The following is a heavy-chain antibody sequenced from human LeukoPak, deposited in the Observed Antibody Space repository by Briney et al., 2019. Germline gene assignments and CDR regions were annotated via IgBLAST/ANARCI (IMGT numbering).Heavy chain of an antibody. CDR1: GGSISSYY. CDR2: IYYSGST. D-gene: IGHD5-24*01. V-gene: IGHV4-39*07. Sequence: PSETLSLTCTVSGGSISSYYWSWIRQPPGKGLEWIGSIYYSGSTFYNPSLKSRVTISVDTSKNQFSLKLSSVTAADTAVYYCARLYNDSYGAFDIWGQGTMVTVSS. CDR3: ARLYNDSYGAFDI. J-gene: IGHJ3*02.